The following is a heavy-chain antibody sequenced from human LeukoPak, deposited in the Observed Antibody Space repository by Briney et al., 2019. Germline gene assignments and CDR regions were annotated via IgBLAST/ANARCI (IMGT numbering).Heavy chain of an antibody. D-gene: IGHD5-12*01. Sequence: PGGSLRLSCAASGFTFDDYAMHWVRQAPGKGLEWVSAISGSGGSTYYADSVKGRFTISRDNSKNTLYLQMNSLRAEDTAVYYCAKDPPPQWLQLNGGIDYWGQGTLVTVSS. CDR3: AKDPPPQWLQLNGGIDY. V-gene: IGHV3-23*01. CDR1: GFTFDDYA. J-gene: IGHJ4*02. CDR2: ISGSGGST.